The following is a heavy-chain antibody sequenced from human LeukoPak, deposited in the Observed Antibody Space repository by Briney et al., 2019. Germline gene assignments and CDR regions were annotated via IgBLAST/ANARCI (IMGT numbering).Heavy chain of an antibody. D-gene: IGHD6-19*01. J-gene: IGHJ5*02. CDR1: GYTFTIYD. Sequence: ASLSASCTASGYTFTIYDINWVRQAPGQGLEWIVWMNPNSGNTGYAQKFQGRVTMTRNTSISTAYMELSSLRSEDTAVYYCARGMKQWLTESYNWFDPWGQGTLVTVSS. V-gene: IGHV1-8*01. CDR2: MNPNSGNT. CDR3: ARGMKQWLTESYNWFDP.